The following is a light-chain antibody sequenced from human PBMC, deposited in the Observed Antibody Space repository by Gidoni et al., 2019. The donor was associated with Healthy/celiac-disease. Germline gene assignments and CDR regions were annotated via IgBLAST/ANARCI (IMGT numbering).Light chain of an antibody. V-gene: IGKV1-39*01. CDR1: QSISSY. CDR2: AAS. CDR3: QQSYSTPLT. Sequence: DLQMTHSPSSLSASVGDRVTIPCRASQSISSYLNWYQQKPGKAPKLLIYAASSLQSGVPSRFSGSGSGTDFTLTISSLQPEDFATYYCQQSYSTPLTFGGGTKVEIK. J-gene: IGKJ4*01.